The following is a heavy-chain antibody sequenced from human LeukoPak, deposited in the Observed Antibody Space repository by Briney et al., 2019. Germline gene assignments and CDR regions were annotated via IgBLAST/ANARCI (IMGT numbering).Heavy chain of an antibody. V-gene: IGHV5-51*01. CDR2: IYPGDSDT. J-gene: IGHJ5*02. CDR3: ARTMDGSGSYSPNWFDP. CDR1: GYSFTSYR. Sequence: GESLKISCKGSGYSFTSYRIGWVRQMPGKGLEWMGIIYPGDSDTRYSPSLQGQVTISADKSISTAYLQWSSLKASDTAMYYCARTMDGSGSYSPNWFDPWGQGTLVTVSS. D-gene: IGHD3-10*01.